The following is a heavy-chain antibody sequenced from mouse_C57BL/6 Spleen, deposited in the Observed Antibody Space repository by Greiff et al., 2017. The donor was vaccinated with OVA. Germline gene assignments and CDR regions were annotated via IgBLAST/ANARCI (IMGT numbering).Heavy chain of an antibody. J-gene: IGHJ3*01. Sequence: VQLQQSGAELARPGASVKLSCKASGYTFTSYGISWVKQRTGQGLEWIGEIYPRSGNTYYNEKFKGKATLTADKSSRTAYMELRSLTSEDSAVYFCAREGTAQATLAYWGQGTLVTVSA. D-gene: IGHD3-2*02. CDR1: GYTFTSYG. CDR3: AREGTAQATLAY. V-gene: IGHV1-81*01. CDR2: IYPRSGNT.